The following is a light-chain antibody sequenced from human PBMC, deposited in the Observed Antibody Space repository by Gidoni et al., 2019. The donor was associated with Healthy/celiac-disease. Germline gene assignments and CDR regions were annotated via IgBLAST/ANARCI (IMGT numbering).Light chain of an antibody. J-gene: IGKJ4*01. CDR2: AAS. CDR1: HVIRTY. Sequence: AIQLTHSPYSLSASVGDRVNITCRASHVIRTYLCWYQQKPGKATKLLIYAASSLQSGVPSSFSGSGSGTDFTLTISSLQPEDFATYYCLQDYNYPLTFGGGTKVEIK. CDR3: LQDYNYPLT. V-gene: IGKV1-6*01.